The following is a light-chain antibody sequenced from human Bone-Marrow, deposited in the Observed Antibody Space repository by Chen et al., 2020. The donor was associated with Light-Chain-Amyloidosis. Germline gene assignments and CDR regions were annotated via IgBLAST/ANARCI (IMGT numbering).Light chain of an antibody. V-gene: IGLV1-40*01. CDR1: SSNIGAGYD. Sequence: QSVLTQPPSVSGAPGQRVTISCTGSSSNIGAGYDVHWYQPLPGTAPKLLIYGNSNRPSGVPDRFSGSKSGTSASLAITGLQAEDEADYYCQSYDSPHVVFGGGTKLTVL. CDR3: QSYDSPHVV. CDR2: GNS. J-gene: IGLJ2*01.